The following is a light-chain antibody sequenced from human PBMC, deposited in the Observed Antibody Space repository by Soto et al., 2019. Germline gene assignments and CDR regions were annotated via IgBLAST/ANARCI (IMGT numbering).Light chain of an antibody. CDR1: ESLFGF. CDR3: QSYKDWPFA. Sequence: DIVLTQSPATLSVSPGDTVTLSCRASESLFGFLAWYQQKPGQAPRLLMYGVSTRATGIPARFSGGGSATEFTLTISSLQSEDSAFYFCQSYKDWPFASGLGTRLEI. CDR2: GVS. V-gene: IGKV3-15*01. J-gene: IGKJ2*01.